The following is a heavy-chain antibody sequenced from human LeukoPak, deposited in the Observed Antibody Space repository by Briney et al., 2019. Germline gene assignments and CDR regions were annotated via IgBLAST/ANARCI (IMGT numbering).Heavy chain of an antibody. D-gene: IGHD3-10*01. CDR1: GGSISSPNHD. V-gene: IGHV4-39*01. CDR3: ARSLGANTWVGNWFDP. J-gene: IGHJ5*02. Sequence: SETLSLTCSVSGGSISSPNHDWAWIRQPPGQRLEWIGIIYYSGTTYYNLSLKSRVTLSVDTSQNQFSLKLSSVTAADTAIYFCARSLGANTWVGNWFDPWGQGTLVTVSS. CDR2: IYYSGTT.